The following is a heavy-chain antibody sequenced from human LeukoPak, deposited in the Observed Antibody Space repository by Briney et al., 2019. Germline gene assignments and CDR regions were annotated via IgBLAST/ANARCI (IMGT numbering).Heavy chain of an antibody. V-gene: IGHV3-30*18. CDR3: AKGERYDILTGPGY. J-gene: IGHJ4*02. CDR1: GFTFSSYG. Sequence: GRSLRLSCAASGFTFSSYGMHWVRQAPGKGLEWVAVISYDGSNKYYADSVKGRFTISRDNSKNTLYLQMNSLRAEDTAVYYCAKGERYDILTGPGYWGQGTLVTVPS. D-gene: IGHD3-9*01. CDR2: ISYDGSNK.